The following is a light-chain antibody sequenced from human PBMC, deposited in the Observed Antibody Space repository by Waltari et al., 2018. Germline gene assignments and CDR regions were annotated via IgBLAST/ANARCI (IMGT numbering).Light chain of an antibody. Sequence: QSVLTQPPSVSGAPGQRVTISCTGSSTNIGARYDVHWYQQFPGTAPNLLIYGNNNRPSGVPDRFSGSKSGTSASLAITGLQAEDEAEYYCQSYDSSLNGLVFGGGTKLTV. CDR2: GNN. J-gene: IGLJ2*01. V-gene: IGLV1-40*01. CDR1: STNIGARYD. CDR3: QSYDSSLNGLV.